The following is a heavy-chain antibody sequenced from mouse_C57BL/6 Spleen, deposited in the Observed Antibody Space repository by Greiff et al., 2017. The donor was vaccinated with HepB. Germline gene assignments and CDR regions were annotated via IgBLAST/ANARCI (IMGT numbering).Heavy chain of an antibody. CDR2: IYPGDGDT. CDR1: GYAFSSSW. D-gene: IGHD1-1*01. J-gene: IGHJ2*01. CDR3: CITTVVGGVYYFDY. Sequence: VQLQQSGPELVKPGASVKISCKASGYAFSSSWMNWVKQRPGKGLEWIGRIYPGDGDTNYNGKVKGKATLTADKSSSTAYMQLSSLPSEDSAVYFCCITTVVGGVYYFDYWGQGTTLTVSS. V-gene: IGHV1-82*01.